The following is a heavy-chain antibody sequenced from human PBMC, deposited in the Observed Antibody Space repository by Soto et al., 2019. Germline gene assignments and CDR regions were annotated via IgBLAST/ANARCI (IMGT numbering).Heavy chain of an antibody. Sequence: QVQLQESGPGLVKPSQTLSLTCTVSGGSISSGGYYWSWIRQHPGKGLEWIGYIYYSGSTYYNPSLKSRVTISVDTSKNRFSLKLSSVTAADTAVYYCARGSRLHLGELSSFGYWGQGTLVTVSS. CDR1: GGSISSGGYY. V-gene: IGHV4-31*03. J-gene: IGHJ4*02. D-gene: IGHD3-16*02. CDR2: IYYSGST. CDR3: ARGSRLHLGELSSFGY.